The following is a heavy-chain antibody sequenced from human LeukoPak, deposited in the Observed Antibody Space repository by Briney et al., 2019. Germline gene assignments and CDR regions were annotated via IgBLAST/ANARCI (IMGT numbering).Heavy chain of an antibody. CDR2: IIPIFGTA. D-gene: IGHD1-26*01. J-gene: IGHJ4*02. CDR1: GGTFSSYA. CDR3: ARHRGGYSVLIDY. V-gene: IGHV1-69*06. Sequence: SVKVSCKASGGTFSSYAISWVRQAPGQGLEWMGGIIPIFGTANYAQKFQGRVTITADKSTSTAYMELSSLRSEDTAVYYCARHRGGYSVLIDYWGQGTLVTVSS.